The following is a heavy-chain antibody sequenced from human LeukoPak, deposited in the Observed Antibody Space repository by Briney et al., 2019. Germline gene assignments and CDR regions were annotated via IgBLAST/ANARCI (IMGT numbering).Heavy chain of an antibody. CDR1: GFTFRTYW. Sequence: PGGSLRLSCAASGFTFRTYWMHWVRQTPGQGRVWVSRINSDGRTTNYADSVKGRFTVSRDNAQNTLYLQMSSLRAEDTAVYYCARAGNYYFEYWGQGALVTVSS. D-gene: IGHD3-10*01. CDR2: INSDGRTT. V-gene: IGHV3-74*01. CDR3: ARAGNYYFEY. J-gene: IGHJ4*02.